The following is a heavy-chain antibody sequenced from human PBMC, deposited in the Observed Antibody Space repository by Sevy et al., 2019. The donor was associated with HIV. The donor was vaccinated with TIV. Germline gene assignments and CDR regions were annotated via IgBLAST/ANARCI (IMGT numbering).Heavy chain of an antibody. D-gene: IGHD3-3*01. V-gene: IGHV3-23*01. CDR3: GKVSIFGVGGFYDY. CDR1: GFSFSTYA. CDR2: VSGSGTST. J-gene: IGHJ4*02. Sequence: GGSLRLSCAASGFSFSTYAMTWVRQAPGKGLEWVSGVSGSGTSTYYTDSVKGRFTISRDNSKNTVYLQMNNLRAEDTAVYYCGKVSIFGVGGFYDYWGQGTLFTVSS.